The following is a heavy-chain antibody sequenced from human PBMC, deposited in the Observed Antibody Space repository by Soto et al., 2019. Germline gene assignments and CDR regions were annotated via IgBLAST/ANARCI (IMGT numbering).Heavy chain of an antibody. D-gene: IGHD3-22*01. CDR3: VRDQDSRGYSVFNL. V-gene: IGHV3-23*01. CDR2: LTDSGSST. Sequence: PGGSLRLSCAASGFTFSTYAMGWVRQAPGKGLEWVSALTDSGSSTTYADSVKGRFTISRDNARNTLYLQMNSLRADDTAVYFCVRDQDSRGYSVFNLWGQGAQVTVSS. J-gene: IGHJ5*02. CDR1: GFTFSTYA.